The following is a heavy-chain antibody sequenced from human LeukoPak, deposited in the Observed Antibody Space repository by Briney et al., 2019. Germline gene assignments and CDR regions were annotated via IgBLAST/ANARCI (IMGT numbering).Heavy chain of an antibody. CDR1: DGSMNSNTYC. CDR3: ARSSPPDYDFWRGRKYGMDV. CDR2: VYYSGST. J-gene: IGHJ6*02. Sequence: SETLSLTCSVSDGSMNSNTYCWGWIRQPPGKGPEWIGSVYYSGSTYYNPSLKSRVTISVDTSKNQFSLKLSSVTAADTAVYYCARSSPPDYDFWRGRKYGMDVWGQGTTVTVSS. V-gene: IGHV4-39*01. D-gene: IGHD3-3*01.